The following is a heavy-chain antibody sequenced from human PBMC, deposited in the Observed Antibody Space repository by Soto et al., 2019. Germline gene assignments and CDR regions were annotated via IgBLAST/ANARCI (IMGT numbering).Heavy chain of an antibody. D-gene: IGHD3-10*01. V-gene: IGHV3-23*01. CDR1: GLIFKNYG. J-gene: IGHJ4*02. CDR2: ISGSGARI. CDR3: AKYVSYGSGTCSTLGFFDY. Sequence: DVQLLESGGGLVQPGGSLRLSCVASGLIFKNYGMSWVSKAPGKGLQWVAGISGSGARIHYSTSVEGRFTISRDNSKSTLWLQMKSLRVDDSAVYYCAKYVSYGSGTCSTLGFFDYWGQGTLVIVSA.